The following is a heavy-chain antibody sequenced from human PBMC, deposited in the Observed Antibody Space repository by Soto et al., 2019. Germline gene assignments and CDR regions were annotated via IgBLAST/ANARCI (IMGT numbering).Heavy chain of an antibody. V-gene: IGHV3-23*01. CDR3: AKDLEYSSWRGNFDY. CDR2: ISGSGGST. CDR1: GFTFSSYA. D-gene: IGHD6-6*01. J-gene: IGHJ4*02. Sequence: PGGSLRLSCAASGFTFSSYAMSWVRQAPGKGLEWVSAISGSGGSTYYADSVKGRFTISRDNSKNTLYLQMNSLRAEDTAVYYCAKDLEYSSWRGNFDYWGQGTLVTVSS.